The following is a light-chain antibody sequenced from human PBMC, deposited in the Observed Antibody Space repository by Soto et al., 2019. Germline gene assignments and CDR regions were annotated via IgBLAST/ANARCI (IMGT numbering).Light chain of an antibody. CDR3: QQSYSTPQT. CDR1: QSISSY. V-gene: IGKV1-39*01. CDR2: AAS. J-gene: IGKJ4*01. Sequence: DIQMTQSPSSLSASVGDRVTITCRASQSISSYLNWYQQKPGKAPKLLIYAASSLQSGVPSRFSGSGSGTDFTLTISSLQPEDFATYYCQQSYSTPQTFXGGTKVDIK.